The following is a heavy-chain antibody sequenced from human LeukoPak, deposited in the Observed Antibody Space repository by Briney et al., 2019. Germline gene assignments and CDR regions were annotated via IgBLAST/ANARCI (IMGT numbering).Heavy chain of an antibody. D-gene: IGHD4-17*01. J-gene: IGHJ4*02. CDR2: ISSSSSYT. CDR1: GFTFSDYY. CDR3: ARGGADYVIGY. Sequence: GGSLKLSCAASGFTFSDYYMSWIRQAPGKGLEWISFISSSSSYTNYADSVKGRFTISRDNTKNSLYLQMNNLRAEDTAVYYCARGGADYVIGYWGQGTLVTVSS. V-gene: IGHV3-11*06.